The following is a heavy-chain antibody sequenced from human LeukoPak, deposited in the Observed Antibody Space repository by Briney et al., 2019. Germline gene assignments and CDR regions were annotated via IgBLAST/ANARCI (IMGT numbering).Heavy chain of an antibody. Sequence: GGSLRLSCAASGFTFSSYWMHWVRQAPGKGLVWVSRINTDGSSTSYADSVKGRFTISRDNAKNTLYLQMNSLRAEDTAVYYCAKGHDFWSGSPFDYWGQGTLVTVSS. V-gene: IGHV3-74*01. CDR2: INTDGSST. CDR3: AKGHDFWSGSPFDY. D-gene: IGHD3-3*01. CDR1: GFTFSSYW. J-gene: IGHJ4*02.